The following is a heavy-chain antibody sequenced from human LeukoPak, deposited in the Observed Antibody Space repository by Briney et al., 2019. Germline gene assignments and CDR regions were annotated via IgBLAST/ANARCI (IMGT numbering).Heavy chain of an antibody. CDR2: INWNGGST. Sequence: GGSLRLSCAASGSTFDDYGMSWVRHAPGKGLEWVSGINWNGGSTVYADSVKGRFTISRDKAKNSLYLQMNSLRAEDTALYYCGREVGLGVAGNFDYWGQGTLVTVSS. V-gene: IGHV3-20*04. CDR3: GREVGLGVAGNFDY. D-gene: IGHD6-19*01. CDR1: GSTFDDYG. J-gene: IGHJ4*02.